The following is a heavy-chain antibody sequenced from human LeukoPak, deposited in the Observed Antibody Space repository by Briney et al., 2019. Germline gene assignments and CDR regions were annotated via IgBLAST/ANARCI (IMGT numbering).Heavy chain of an antibody. CDR3: ARDLSPTGRGGY. V-gene: IGHV3-21*01. CDR2: ISSSSSYI. Sequence: PGGSLRLSCAASGFTFSSYSMTWVRQAPGKGLEWVSSISSSSSYIYYADSVKGRFTISRDNAKNSLYLQMNSLRAEDTAVYYCARDLSPTGRGGYWGQGTLVTVSS. CDR1: GFTFSSYS. J-gene: IGHJ4*02. D-gene: IGHD4-17*01.